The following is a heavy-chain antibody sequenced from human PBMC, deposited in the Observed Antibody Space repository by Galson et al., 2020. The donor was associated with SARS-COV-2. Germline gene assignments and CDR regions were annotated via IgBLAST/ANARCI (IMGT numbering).Heavy chain of an antibody. CDR2: ISYDGSNK. J-gene: IGHJ6*02. Sequence: GESLKISCAASGFTFSSYGMHWVRQAPGKGLEWVAVISYDGSNKYYADSVQGRFTISRDNSKNTLYLQMNSLRAEDTAVYYCASTYVASYYYYDGMDVWGQGTTVTVSS. CDR3: ASTYVASYYYYDGMDV. V-gene: IGHV3-30*03. D-gene: IGHD3-10*02. CDR1: GFTFSSYG.